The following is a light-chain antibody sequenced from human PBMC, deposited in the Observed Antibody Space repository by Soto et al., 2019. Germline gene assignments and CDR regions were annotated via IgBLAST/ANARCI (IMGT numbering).Light chain of an antibody. V-gene: IGLV2-18*02. J-gene: IGLJ1*01. Sequence: QSVLTQPPSVSGSPGQSVATSCTGTSSDVGSYNRVSWYQQPPGTAPKVMIYEVSNRPSGVPDRFSGSKSGNTASLTISGLQAEDEADYYCSSYTSSSTYVFGTGIKVTVL. CDR2: EVS. CDR1: SSDVGSYNR. CDR3: SSYTSSSTYV.